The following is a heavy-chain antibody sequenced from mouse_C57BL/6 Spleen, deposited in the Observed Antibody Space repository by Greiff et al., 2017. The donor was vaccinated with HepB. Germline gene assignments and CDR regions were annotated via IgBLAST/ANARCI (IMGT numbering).Heavy chain of an antibody. CDR3: ARHAGGPYYGSGYDYAMDY. CDR2: FYPGSGSI. CDR1: GYTFTEYT. J-gene: IGHJ4*01. D-gene: IGHD1-1*01. V-gene: IGHV1-62-2*01. Sequence: QVQLQQSGAELVKPGASVKLSCKASGYTFTEYTIHWVKQRSGQGLEWIGWFYPGSGSIKYNEKFKDKATLTADKSSSTVYMELSRLTSEDSAVYYCARHAGGPYYGSGYDYAMDYWGQGTSVTVSS.